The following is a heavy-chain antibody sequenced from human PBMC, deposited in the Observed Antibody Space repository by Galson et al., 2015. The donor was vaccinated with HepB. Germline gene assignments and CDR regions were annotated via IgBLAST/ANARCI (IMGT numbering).Heavy chain of an antibody. CDR1: GFTFSSYS. CDR3: ARDGRITWELPRSYGMDV. D-gene: IGHD1-26*01. J-gene: IGHJ6*02. Sequence: SLRLSCAASGFTFSSYSMNWVRQAPGKGLEWVSSISSSSSYIYYADSVKGRFTISRDNAKNSLYLQMNSLRAEDTAVYYCARDGRITWELPRSYGMDVWGQGTTVTVSS. CDR2: ISSSSSYI. V-gene: IGHV3-21*01.